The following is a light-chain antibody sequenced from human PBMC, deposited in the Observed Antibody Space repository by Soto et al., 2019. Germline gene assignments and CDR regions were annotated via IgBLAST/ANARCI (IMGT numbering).Light chain of an antibody. CDR3: QQRSKWPLT. CDR2: DAS. CDR1: QSISSY. Sequence: EIVLTQSPATLSLSPGERATLSCRASQSISSYLGWYQQKPGQAPRLLIYDASNRAAGIPARFSGSGSGTDFTLTISSLKPEDFAVYYCQQRSKWPLTFGGGTKVEIK. V-gene: IGKV3-11*01. J-gene: IGKJ4*01.